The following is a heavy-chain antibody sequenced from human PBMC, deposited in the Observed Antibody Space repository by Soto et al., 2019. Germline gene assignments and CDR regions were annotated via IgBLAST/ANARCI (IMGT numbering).Heavy chain of an antibody. J-gene: IGHJ4*02. CDR3: AKDATRTNGWYHFDY. D-gene: IGHD6-19*01. CDR1: GFTFSYFA. CDR2: LNDRGDTT. Sequence: EVQLLESGGGLVQPGGSLRLSCAASGFTFSYFAMGWVRQAPGKGLEWVPVLNDRGDTTYYTDSVKGRFTISRDNSKNTLYLQMNSLRAEDTAVYYCAKDATRTNGWYHFDYWGQGALVTVSS. V-gene: IGHV3-23*01.